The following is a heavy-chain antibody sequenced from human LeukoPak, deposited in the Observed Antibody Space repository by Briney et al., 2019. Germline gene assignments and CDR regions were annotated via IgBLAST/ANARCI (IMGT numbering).Heavy chain of an antibody. Sequence: GGSLRLSCAASGFTYSSYAMTWVRQAPGKGLEWVSGISGSGATTYYADSVKGRFTISRDNSKNTLYLQMNSLRAEDTAVYYCARWATSSSWYYFDYWGQGTLVTVSS. J-gene: IGHJ4*02. D-gene: IGHD6-13*01. CDR3: ARWATSSSWYYFDY. V-gene: IGHV3-23*01. CDR2: ISGSGATT. CDR1: GFTYSSYA.